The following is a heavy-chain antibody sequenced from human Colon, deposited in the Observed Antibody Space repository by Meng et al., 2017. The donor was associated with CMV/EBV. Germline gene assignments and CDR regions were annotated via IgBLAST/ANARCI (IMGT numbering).Heavy chain of an antibody. CDR1: GFDFKTYS. Sequence: GGSLRLSCTISGFDFKTYSMNWVRQAPGKGLEWVSPISTSSTYIFYADSVKGRFTISRDNAKNSLWLQMNSLTAEDTAVYYCARDLAVFGVVTDDYWGQGTLVTVSS. CDR2: ISTSSTYI. J-gene: IGHJ4*02. V-gene: IGHV3-21*06. CDR3: ARDLAVFGVVTDDY. D-gene: IGHD3-3*01.